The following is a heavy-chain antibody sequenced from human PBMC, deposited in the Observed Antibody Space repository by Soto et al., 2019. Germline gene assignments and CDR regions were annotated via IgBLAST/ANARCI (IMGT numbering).Heavy chain of an antibody. V-gene: IGHV3-53*01. CDR2: IYSGDTT. CDR3: ARDLRTLYGMDV. J-gene: IGHJ6*02. CDR1: GFTVSSNY. Sequence: EVQLVESGGGLIQPGGSLRLSCAASGFTVSSNYMSWVRQAPGKGLEWVSVIYSGDTTYYADSVKGRFTISRDHSKNTLYIQMNNLRAEDTAVYYCARDLRTLYGMDVWGQGTTVTVSS.